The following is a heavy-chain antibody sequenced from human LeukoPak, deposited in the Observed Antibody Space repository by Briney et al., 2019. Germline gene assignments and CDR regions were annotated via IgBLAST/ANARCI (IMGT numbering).Heavy chain of an antibody. V-gene: IGHV3-23*01. D-gene: IGHD4/OR15-4a*01. CDR1: GFTFSSYA. CDR3: ARDQVGAHYQF. Sequence: GGSLRLSCAASGFTFSSYAMSWVRQAPGKGLEWVSAISGSGGSTYYADSVKGRFTISRDNSKNTLYLQMNSLRAEDTAVYYCARDQVGAHYQFWGQGALVAVSS. J-gene: IGHJ4*02. CDR2: ISGSGGST.